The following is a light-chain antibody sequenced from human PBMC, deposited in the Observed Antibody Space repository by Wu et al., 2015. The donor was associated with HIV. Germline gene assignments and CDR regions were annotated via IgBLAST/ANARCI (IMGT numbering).Light chain of an antibody. CDR1: QSVNSY. CDR2: DVS. J-gene: IGKJ2*01. CDR3: QQRSNWPRVT. Sequence: EIVLTQSPGTLSLSPGERATLSCRASQSVNSYLTWYQQKPGQAPRPLIYDVSNRATGIPDRFSGSGSGTDFTLTISNLEPEDFAVYFCQQRSNWPRVTFGQGTKLEMK. V-gene: IGKV3-11*01.